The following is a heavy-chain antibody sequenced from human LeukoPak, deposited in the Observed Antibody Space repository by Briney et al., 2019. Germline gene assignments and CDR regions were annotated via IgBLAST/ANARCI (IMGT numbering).Heavy chain of an antibody. J-gene: IGHJ4*02. CDR2: IYTSGST. D-gene: IGHD2-8*01. Sequence: SETLSLTCTVSGGSISSYYWSWIRQPPGKGLEWIGYIYTSGSTNYNPSLKSRVTTSVDTSKNQFSLKLSSVTAADTAVYYCARHRSDIVLRPWYFDYWGQGTLVTVSS. V-gene: IGHV4-4*09. CDR1: GGSISSYY. CDR3: ARHRSDIVLRPWYFDY.